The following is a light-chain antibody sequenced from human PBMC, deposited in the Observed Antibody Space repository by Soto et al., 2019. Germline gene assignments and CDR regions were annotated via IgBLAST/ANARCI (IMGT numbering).Light chain of an antibody. CDR1: QSVNIN. Sequence: EIVMTQSPATLSVSPGERATLSCRASQSVNINLAWYQQKPGQAPRLLIYGASSRATGIPDRFSGSGSGTDFTLTISRLEPEDFAVYYCQQYGSSPKTFGPGTKVDIK. J-gene: IGKJ3*01. V-gene: IGKV3-20*01. CDR2: GAS. CDR3: QQYGSSPKT.